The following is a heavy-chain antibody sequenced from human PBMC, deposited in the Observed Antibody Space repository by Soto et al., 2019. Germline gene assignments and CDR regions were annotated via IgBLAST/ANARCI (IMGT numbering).Heavy chain of an antibody. CDR1: GGSITSGDSY. CDR2: IYFTGRT. V-gene: IGHV4-30-4*01. J-gene: IGHJ4*02. Sequence: QVQLQESGPGLVKPSQTLSLTCTVSGGSITSGDSYWSWIRQSAGKGLEWIGYIYFTGRTHYNPSLKSRVTISGDTSKNQFSLKLTSVTAADSAVYYCVRDSFGDFTPLYWGQGTLVTVSS. D-gene: IGHD4-17*01. CDR3: VRDSFGDFTPLY.